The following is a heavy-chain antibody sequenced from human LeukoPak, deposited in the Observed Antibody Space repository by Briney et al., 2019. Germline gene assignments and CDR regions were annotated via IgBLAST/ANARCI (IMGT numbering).Heavy chain of an antibody. J-gene: IGHJ4*02. CDR1: GGSISSYY. Sequence: SETLSLTCTVSGGSISSYYWSWIRQPPGKGLKWIGYIYYSGSTNYNPSLKSRVTISVDTSKNQFSLKLSSVTAADTAVYYCARDNIDYGDYVFDYWGQGTLVTVSS. D-gene: IGHD4-17*01. CDR2: IYYSGST. CDR3: ARDNIDYGDYVFDY. V-gene: IGHV4-59*12.